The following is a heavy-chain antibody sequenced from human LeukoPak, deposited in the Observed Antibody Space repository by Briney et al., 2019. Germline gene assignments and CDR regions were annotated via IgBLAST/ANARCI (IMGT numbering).Heavy chain of an antibody. V-gene: IGHV3-30*02. CDR2: IRYDGGNK. CDR1: GCSFSRYG. CDR3: AKDLVVVDPYSSDWPPGATDS. Sequence: GGSLRLSCPASGCSFSRYGMHWVRQAAGKGLEWVAVIRYDGGNKYYADSVKGRVTISRDNSKNTLYTQMTRLRAEDTAVYYCAKDLVVVDPYSSDWPPGATDSWGQGTLVTVSS. J-gene: IGHJ4*02. D-gene: IGHD6-19*01.